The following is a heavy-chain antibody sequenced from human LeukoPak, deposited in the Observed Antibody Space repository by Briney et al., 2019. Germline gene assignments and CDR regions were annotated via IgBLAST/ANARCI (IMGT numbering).Heavy chain of an antibody. J-gene: IGHJ3*02. CDR3: ARHLYGSGGYPHAFDI. CDR1: GFTFSSYS. Sequence: PGGSLRLSCAASGFTFSSYSMNWVRQAPGKGLEWLSYISSSSSTIYYADSVKGRFTISRDNAKNSLYLQMNSLRAEDTAVYYCARHLYGSGGYPHAFDIWGQGTMVTVSS. D-gene: IGHD3-10*01. CDR2: ISSSSSTI. V-gene: IGHV3-48*01.